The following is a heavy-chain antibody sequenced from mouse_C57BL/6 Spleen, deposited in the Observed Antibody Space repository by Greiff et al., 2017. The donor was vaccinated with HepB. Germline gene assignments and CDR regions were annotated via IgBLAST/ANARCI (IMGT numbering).Heavy chain of an antibody. Sequence: EVKVVESGGGLVKPGGSLKLSCAASGFTFSSYAMSWVRQTPEKRLEWVATISDGGSYTYYPDNVKGRFTISRDNAKNNLYLQMSHLKSEDTAMYYCARDRRPYYSNYGYFDVWGTGTTVTVSS. CDR2: ISDGGSYT. CDR1: GFTFSSYA. V-gene: IGHV5-4*01. J-gene: IGHJ1*03. D-gene: IGHD2-5*01. CDR3: ARDRRPYYSNYGYFDV.